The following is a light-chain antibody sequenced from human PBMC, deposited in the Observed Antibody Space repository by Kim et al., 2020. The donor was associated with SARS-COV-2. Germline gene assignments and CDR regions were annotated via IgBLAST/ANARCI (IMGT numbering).Light chain of an antibody. CDR1: SGHSTYA. V-gene: IGLV4-69*01. J-gene: IGLJ3*02. CDR3: QTWDTAIRV. Sequence: QLVLTQSPSASASLGDSVKLTCILTSGHSTYAIAWHQQQPEKGPRFLMKLNSDGSHRRGDGIPHRFSGSSSGTERYLTISSVQAEDEADYYCQTWDTAIRVFGGGTQLTVL. CDR2: LNSDGSH.